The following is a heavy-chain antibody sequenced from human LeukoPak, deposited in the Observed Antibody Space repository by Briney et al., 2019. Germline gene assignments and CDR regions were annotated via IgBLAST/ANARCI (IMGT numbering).Heavy chain of an antibody. D-gene: IGHD5-18*01. V-gene: IGHV4-59*01. J-gene: IGHJ4*02. CDR2: IYYSGST. CDR3: ARESVDTAMVYFDY. Sequence: SETLSLACTVSGGSISSYYWSWIRQPPGQGLEWIGYIYYSGSTNYNPSLKSRVTISVDTSKTQFSLKLSSVTAADTAVYYCARESVDTAMVYFDYWGQGTLVTVSP. CDR1: GGSISSYY.